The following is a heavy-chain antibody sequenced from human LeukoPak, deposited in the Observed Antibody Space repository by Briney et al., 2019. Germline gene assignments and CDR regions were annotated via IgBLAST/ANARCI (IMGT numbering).Heavy chain of an antibody. J-gene: IGHJ4*02. D-gene: IGHD2-15*01. CDR1: GFTVSSNY. CDR3: ARASALIEVVVAAYFDY. CDR2: IYSGGST. V-gene: IGHV3-66*01. Sequence: GGSLRLSCAASGFTVSSNYMSWVRQAPGKGLEWVSVIYSGGSTYYADSVKGRFTISRDNAKNSLYLQMNSLRAEDTAVYYCARASALIEVVVAAYFDYWGQGTLVTVSS.